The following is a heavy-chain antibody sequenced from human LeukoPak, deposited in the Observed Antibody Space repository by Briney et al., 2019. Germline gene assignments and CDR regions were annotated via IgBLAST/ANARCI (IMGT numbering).Heavy chain of an antibody. D-gene: IGHD6-13*01. CDR3: ARGGDSCSWYNWLEP. J-gene: IGHJ5*02. CDR1: GFTFSSYG. CDR2: LWYDGSNK. V-gene: IGHV3-33*01. Sequence: GRSLRLSCAAPGFTFSSYGLQWVPHAPARGLEGVAVLWYDGSNKHYADSPRGRFTISRDKSKNTLYMQMSSLRAEGTAVYYCARGGDSCSWYNWLEPWGEKTLVSLSS.